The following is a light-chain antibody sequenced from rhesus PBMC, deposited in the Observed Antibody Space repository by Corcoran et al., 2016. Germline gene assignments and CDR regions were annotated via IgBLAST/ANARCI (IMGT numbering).Light chain of an antibody. V-gene: IGKV1-22*01. CDR1: QGISSG. J-gene: IGKJ3*01. CDR2: TAS. CDR3: LQYSSSPFT. Sequence: DIQMTQSPSSLSASVGDKVTITCRASQGISSGVAWYPQKPGKAPKLLNYTASSLQSGVPSRFSGSGSGTDFTLTIRRLPPEDFATYSCLQYSSSPFTFGPGTKLDIK.